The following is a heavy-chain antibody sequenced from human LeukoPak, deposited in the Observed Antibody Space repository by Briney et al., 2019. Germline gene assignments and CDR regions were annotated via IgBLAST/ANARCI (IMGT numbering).Heavy chain of an antibody. CDR1: RFTLSNYW. V-gene: IGHV3-7*03. Sequence: PGGSLRLSCAASRFTLSNYWMSWVRQAPGKGLEWVANIKQDGSETYYVDSVKGRFTISRDNSRDTLYLQIDSLRVEDSAVYYCAKAPYENYYYYMYVWGKGTTVTVSS. D-gene: IGHD5-12*01. CDR3: AKAPYENYYYYMYV. J-gene: IGHJ6*03. CDR2: IKQDGSET.